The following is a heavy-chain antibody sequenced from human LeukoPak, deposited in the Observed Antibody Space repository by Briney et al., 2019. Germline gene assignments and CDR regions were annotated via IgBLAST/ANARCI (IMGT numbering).Heavy chain of an antibody. CDR3: ARSEVNTFDI. Sequence: GGSLRLSCVASAFTFSSYEMNWVRQAPGKGLEWVSHIRSSGSPIYYADSVKGRFTISRDNAKSSLYLQMNSLRAEDTAVYYCARSEVNTFDIWGQGTMVTVSS. CDR2: IRSSGSPI. CDR1: AFTFSSYE. D-gene: IGHD3-22*01. J-gene: IGHJ3*02. V-gene: IGHV3-48*03.